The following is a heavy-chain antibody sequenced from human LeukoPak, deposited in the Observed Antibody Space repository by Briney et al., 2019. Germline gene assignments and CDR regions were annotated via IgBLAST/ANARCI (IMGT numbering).Heavy chain of an antibody. CDR3: ARDPGGYSGSLYFDY. J-gene: IGHJ4*02. CDR2: IYYSGST. V-gene: IGHV4-59*01. Sequence: PSETLSLTCTVSGGSISTYYWSWIRQPPGKGLEWIGYIYYSGSTNYNPSLKSRVTISVDTSKNQFSLKLSSVTAADTAVYYCARDPGGYSGSLYFDYWDQGTLVTVSS. D-gene: IGHD1-26*01. CDR1: GGSISTYY.